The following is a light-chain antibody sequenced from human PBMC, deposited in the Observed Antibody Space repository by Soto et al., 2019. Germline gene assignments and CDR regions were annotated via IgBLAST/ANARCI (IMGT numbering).Light chain of an antibody. CDR2: DVS. CDR3: SSYTTSSLVV. Sequence: QSALTQPASVSGSPGQSITISCTGTSSDVGGYNYVSWYQHHPGKAPKLMIYDVSNRPSGVSYRFSGSKSGNTASLTISGLQAEDEADYYCSSYTTSSLVVFGTGTKVTVL. V-gene: IGLV2-14*03. CDR1: SSDVGGYNY. J-gene: IGLJ1*01.